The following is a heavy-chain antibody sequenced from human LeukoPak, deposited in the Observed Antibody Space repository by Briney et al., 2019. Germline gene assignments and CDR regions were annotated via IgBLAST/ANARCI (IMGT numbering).Heavy chain of an antibody. Sequence: GGLVKVSCKASGYTFTSDGISWVRQAPGQGLEWMGWISGYNGDTKYAHNFQGRVTMTIDTSTSTAYMELRSLRSDDTAVYYCGVSGYDSLLNYWDHGTLVTVSS. V-gene: IGHV1-18*04. CDR3: GVSGYDSLLNY. CDR2: ISGYNGDT. CDR1: GYTFTSDG. J-gene: IGHJ4*01. D-gene: IGHD5-12*01.